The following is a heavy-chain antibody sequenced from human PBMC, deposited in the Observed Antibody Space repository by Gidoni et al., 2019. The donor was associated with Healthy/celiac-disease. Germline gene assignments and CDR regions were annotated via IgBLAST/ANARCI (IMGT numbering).Heavy chain of an antibody. D-gene: IGHD1-26*01. CDR1: GFSLSNARMG. CDR3: ARIVSGSYWDYYYGMDV. V-gene: IGHV2-26*01. CDR2: IFSNDEK. Sequence: QVTLKESGPVLVKRTETLTLTCTVSGFSLSNARMGVSWIRQPPGTALEWLAHIFSNDEKSYSTSLKSRLTISKDTSKSQVVLTMTNMDPVDTATYYCARIVSGSYWDYYYGMDVWGQGTTVTVSS. J-gene: IGHJ6*02.